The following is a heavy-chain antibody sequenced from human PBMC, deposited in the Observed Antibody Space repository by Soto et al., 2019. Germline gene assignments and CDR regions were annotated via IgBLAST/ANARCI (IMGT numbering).Heavy chain of an antibody. CDR3: ERHGYTVTTARFDY. CDR2: IYYSGRT. Sequence: SSETLSLTCTVSGASVSSSSYYWGWIRQPPGKGLEWIGSIYYSGRTYYKPSLKSRVTIFVDTSKKQFSLKLSSVTATETAVYLCERHGYTVTTARFDYWGQGTLVTVSS. J-gene: IGHJ4*02. V-gene: IGHV4-39*01. CDR1: GASVSSSSYY. D-gene: IGHD4-4*01.